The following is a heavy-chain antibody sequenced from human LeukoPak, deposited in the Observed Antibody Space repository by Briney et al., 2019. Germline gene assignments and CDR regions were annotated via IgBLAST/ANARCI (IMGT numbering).Heavy chain of an antibody. V-gene: IGHV3-43*02. Sequence: PGGSLRLSCAASGFTFDDYAMHWVRQAPGEGLEWVSLISGDGGSTYYADSVKGRFTISRDNSKNTLYLQMNSLRAEDTAVYYCARGIQCSSTSCYAGSTFDYWGQGTLVTVSS. D-gene: IGHD2-2*01. CDR1: GFTFDDYA. CDR2: ISGDGGST. CDR3: ARGIQCSSTSCYAGSTFDY. J-gene: IGHJ4*02.